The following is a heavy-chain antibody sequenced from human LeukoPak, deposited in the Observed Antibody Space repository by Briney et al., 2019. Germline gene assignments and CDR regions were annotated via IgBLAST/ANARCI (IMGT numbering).Heavy chain of an antibody. J-gene: IGHJ6*03. CDR1: GYTFTSYD. Sequence: ASVKVSCKASGYTFTSYDINWVRQAPGQGLEWMGWINPNSGGTNYAQKFQGRVTMTRDTSISTAYMELSRLRSDDTAVYYCASGWEQYYYMDVWGKGTTVTVSS. D-gene: IGHD4-23*01. V-gene: IGHV1-2*02. CDR3: ASGWEQYYYMDV. CDR2: INPNSGGT.